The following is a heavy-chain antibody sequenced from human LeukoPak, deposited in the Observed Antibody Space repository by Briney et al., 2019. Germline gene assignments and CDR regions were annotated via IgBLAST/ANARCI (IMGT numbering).Heavy chain of an antibody. Sequence: SETLSLTCTVSGGSISSYYWSWIRQPAGKGLEWIGRIYTSGSTNYNPSLKSRVTMSVDTSKNQFSLKLSSVTAADTAIYYCARGFEYNYRYTFGYWGQGTLVTVSS. D-gene: IGHD5-18*01. CDR1: GGSISSYY. CDR2: IYTSGST. J-gene: IGHJ4*02. CDR3: ARGFEYNYRYTFGY. V-gene: IGHV4-4*07.